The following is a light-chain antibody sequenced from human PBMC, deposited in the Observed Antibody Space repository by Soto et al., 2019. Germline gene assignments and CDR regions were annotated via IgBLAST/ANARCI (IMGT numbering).Light chain of an antibody. CDR1: QSIRSPF. V-gene: IGKV3-20*01. J-gene: IGKJ1*01. CDR2: GAS. CDR3: GSDEWT. Sequence: EIVLTQSPATLSLSPGERATLSCRASQSIRSPFLAWYQQKPGQAPRLFIHGASIRATGIPDRFSGSGSGTDFTLTISRLEPEDFAVYYCGSDEWTFGQGTKVE.